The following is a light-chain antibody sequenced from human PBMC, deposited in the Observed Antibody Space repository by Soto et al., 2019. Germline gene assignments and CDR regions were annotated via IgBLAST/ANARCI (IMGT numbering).Light chain of an antibody. CDR1: QGISRW. CDR2: GAS. CDR3: QQANSLPLT. V-gene: IGKV1-12*01. Sequence: DTQMTQSPSFVSASVGDRVTITCRASQGISRWLAWYQQRQGKAPELLIYGASSLQSGVPSRFSGNVSGTDFTLTISSLQPEDFATYHCQQANSLPLTLGHGTRV. J-gene: IGKJ5*01.